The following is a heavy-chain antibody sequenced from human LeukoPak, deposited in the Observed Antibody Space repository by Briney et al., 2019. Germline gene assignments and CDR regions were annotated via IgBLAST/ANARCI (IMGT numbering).Heavy chain of an antibody. D-gene: IGHD1-20*01. CDR3: ARITGTTHFFIDY. Sequence: SETLSLTCAVSGYSISSGYYWGWIRQPPGKGLEWIGSIYHSGSTYYNPSLKSRVTISVDTSKNQFSLKLSSVTAADTAVYYCARITGTTHFFIDYWGQGTLVTVSS. J-gene: IGHJ4*02. CDR2: IYHSGST. CDR1: GYSISSGYY. V-gene: IGHV4-38-2*01.